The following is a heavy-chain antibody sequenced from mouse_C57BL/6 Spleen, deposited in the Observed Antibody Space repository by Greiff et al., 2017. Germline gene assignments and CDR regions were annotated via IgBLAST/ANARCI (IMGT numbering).Heavy chain of an antibody. D-gene: IGHD2-4*01. J-gene: IGHJ3*01. V-gene: IGHV1-55*01. CDR1: GYTFTSYW. Sequence: QVQLQQPGAELVKPGASVKMSCKASGYTFTSYWITWVKQRPGQGLEWIGDIYPGSGSTKYNEKFKSKATLTVDTSSSTAYMPLSSLTSEYSAVYYCARAGNSLGLRQTWCAYWGQGTLVTVSA. CDR2: IYPGSGST. CDR3: ARAGNSLGLRQTWCAY.